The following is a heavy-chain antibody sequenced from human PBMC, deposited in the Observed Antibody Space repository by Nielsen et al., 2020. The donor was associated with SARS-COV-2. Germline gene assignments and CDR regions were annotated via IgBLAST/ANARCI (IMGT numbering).Heavy chain of an antibody. J-gene: IGHJ4*02. Sequence: WVRQAPGQGLEWMGWISGYNGDTNYAQKFQGRVTMTRDTSTSTVDMELSSLRSEDTAVYYCAVGEDYWGQGTLVTVSS. V-gene: IGHV1-18*01. CDR3: AVGEDY. CDR2: ISGYNGDT. D-gene: IGHD2-21*01.